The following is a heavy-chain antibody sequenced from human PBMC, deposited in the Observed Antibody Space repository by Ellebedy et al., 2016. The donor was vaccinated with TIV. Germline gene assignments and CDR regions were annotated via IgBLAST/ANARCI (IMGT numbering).Heavy chain of an antibody. CDR3: ARMTGTTGPN. Sequence: GESLKISXAASGFTFSSYTMNWVRQAPGKGLEWVSSISGTSNYIYYADSVKGRFTISRDNARNSLHLQMNSLRVEDTAVYYYARMTGTTGPNWGQGTLVTVSS. CDR2: ISGTSNYI. D-gene: IGHD1-7*01. J-gene: IGHJ4*02. CDR1: GFTFSSYT. V-gene: IGHV3-21*01.